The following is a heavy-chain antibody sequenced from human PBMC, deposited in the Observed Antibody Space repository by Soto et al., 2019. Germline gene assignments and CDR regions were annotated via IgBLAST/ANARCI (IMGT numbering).Heavy chain of an antibody. CDR1: GYTFASYD. V-gene: IGHV1-8*01. CDR3: ARSDGYHFNWLDS. J-gene: IGHJ5*01. D-gene: IGHD2-21*01. Sequence: QVQLVQSGAEVKTPGASVKVSCKASGYTFASYDMNWVRQAPGQGLEWMGWMNPNSNNTGHAQKFQGRLTITVDIALSIAHMELSSLRNEDTAVYYCARSDGYHFNWLDSWGQGTLVTVSA. CDR2: MNPNSNNT.